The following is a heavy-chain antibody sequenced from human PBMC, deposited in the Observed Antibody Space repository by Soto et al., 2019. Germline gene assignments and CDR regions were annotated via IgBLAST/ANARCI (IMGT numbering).Heavy chain of an antibody. CDR1: GGTFSSYA. Sequence: SVKVSCKASGGTFSSYAISWVRQAPGQGLEWMGGIIPIFGTANYAQKFQGRVTITADESTSTAYMELSSLRSEDTAVYYCARDYDVRDYYDSSGYWGQGTLVTVSS. J-gene: IGHJ4*02. D-gene: IGHD3-22*01. CDR2: IIPIFGTA. CDR3: ARDYDVRDYYDSSGY. V-gene: IGHV1-69*13.